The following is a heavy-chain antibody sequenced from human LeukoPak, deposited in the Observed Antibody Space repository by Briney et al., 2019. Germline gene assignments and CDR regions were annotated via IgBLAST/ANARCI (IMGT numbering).Heavy chain of an antibody. CDR3: IRDEALWRLDY. J-gene: IGHJ4*02. CDR1: GFSFSNHW. V-gene: IGHV3-74*03. D-gene: IGHD2-21*01. CDR2: IDEGGSNA. Sequence: GGSLRLSCAAPGFSFSNHWIHWVRQAPGKGLVWVSRIDEGGSNAMYADSVKGRFSISRDNAKNTVNLQMNSLRAEDTGVYYCIRDEALWRLDYWGQGTLVTVSS.